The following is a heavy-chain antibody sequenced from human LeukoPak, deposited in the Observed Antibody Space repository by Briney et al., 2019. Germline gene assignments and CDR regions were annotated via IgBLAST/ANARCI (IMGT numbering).Heavy chain of an antibody. D-gene: IGHD3-22*01. CDR2: INPNSGGT. J-gene: IGHJ4*02. CDR3: ARERDYYDSSGYLDY. CDR1: GYTFSGYY. V-gene: IGHV1-2*02. Sequence: ASVKVSCKASGYTFSGYYMHWVRQAPGQGLEWMGWINPNSGGTNYAQKFQGRVTLTRDTSLSTAYMELSSLRSEDTAVYYCARERDYYDSSGYLDYWGQGTLVTVSS.